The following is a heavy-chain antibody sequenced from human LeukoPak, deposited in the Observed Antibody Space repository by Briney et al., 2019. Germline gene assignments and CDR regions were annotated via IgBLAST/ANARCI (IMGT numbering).Heavy chain of an antibody. CDR1: GFTFSSYG. V-gene: IGHV3-30*18. D-gene: IGHD6-19*01. J-gene: IGHJ4*02. CDR2: ISYDGSNK. Sequence: PGGSLRLSCAASGFTFSSYGMHWVRQAPGKGLEWVAVISYDGSNKYYTDSVKGRFTISRDNFKNTLYLQMNSLRAEDTAVYYCAKDDSSGRGTSLDYWGQGTLVTVSS. CDR3: AKDDSSGRGTSLDY.